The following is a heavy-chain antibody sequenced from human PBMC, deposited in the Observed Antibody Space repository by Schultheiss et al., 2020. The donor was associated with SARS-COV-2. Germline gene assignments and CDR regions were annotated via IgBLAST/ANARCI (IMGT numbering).Heavy chain of an antibody. Sequence: GGSLRLSCAASGFTFSSYAMSWVRQAPGKGLEWVLSISSSSSYIYYADSVKGRFTISRDTSKNTLYLQMSSLRSEDTAVYYCARVGGGCSSTCCYTPYYFDYWGQGTLVTVSS. D-gene: IGHD2-2*02. J-gene: IGHJ4*02. CDR3: ARVGGGCSSTCCYTPYYFDY. CDR2: ISSSSSYI. CDR1: GFTFSSYA. V-gene: IGHV3-21*04.